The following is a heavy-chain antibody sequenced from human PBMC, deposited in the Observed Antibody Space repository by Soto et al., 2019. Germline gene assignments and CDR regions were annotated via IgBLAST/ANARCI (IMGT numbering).Heavy chain of an antibody. Sequence: GGSLRLSCAAFGFTFSSYGMHWVRQAPGKGLEWVAVIWYDGSNKYYADSVKGRFTISRDNSKNTLYLQMNSLRAEDTAVYYCARSGTIFGVVDHYYYMDVWGKGTTVTVSS. D-gene: IGHD3-3*01. J-gene: IGHJ6*03. CDR2: IWYDGSNK. V-gene: IGHV3-33*01. CDR3: ARSGTIFGVVDHYYYMDV. CDR1: GFTFSSYG.